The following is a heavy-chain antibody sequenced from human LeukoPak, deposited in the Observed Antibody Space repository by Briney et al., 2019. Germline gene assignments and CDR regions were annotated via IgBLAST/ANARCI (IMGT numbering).Heavy chain of an antibody. CDR2: IYTSGST. Sequence: SETLSLTCTVSGGSISSYYWSWIRQPAGKGLEWIGRIYTSGSTNYDPSLKSRVTMSVDPSKNQFSLQLSSVTAADTAVYYCARAAFEGGATIPFDYWGQGTLVTVSS. CDR3: ARAAFEGGATIPFDY. D-gene: IGHD5-12*01. J-gene: IGHJ4*02. CDR1: GGSISSYY. V-gene: IGHV4-4*07.